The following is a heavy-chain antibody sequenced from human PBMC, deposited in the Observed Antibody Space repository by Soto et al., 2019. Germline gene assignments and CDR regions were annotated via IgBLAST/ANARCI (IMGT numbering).Heavy chain of an antibody. V-gene: IGHV3-30*18. CDR2: ISYDGSNK. CDR3: AKDLFSDRIQPGWAQL. Sequence: QVQLVESGGGVVQLGRSLRLSCAASGFTFSSYGMHWVRQAPGKGLEWVAVISYDGSNKYYADSVKGRFTISRDNSKNTLYLQMNSLRAEDTAVYYCAKDLFSDRIQPGWAQLWGQGTLVNVSS. D-gene: IGHD5-18*01. CDR1: GFTFSSYG. J-gene: IGHJ1*01.